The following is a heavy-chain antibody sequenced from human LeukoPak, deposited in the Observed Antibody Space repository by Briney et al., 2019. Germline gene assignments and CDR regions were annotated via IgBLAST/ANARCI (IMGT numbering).Heavy chain of an antibody. D-gene: IGHD3-9*01. J-gene: IGHJ3*02. Sequence: PSETLSLTCTVSGGSISSYYWSWIRQPPGKGLEWIGYIYYSGSTNYNPSLKSRVTISVDTSKNQFSLKLSSVTAVDTAVYYCARGRYDILTGYLAFDIWGQGTMVTVSS. CDR1: GGSISSYY. CDR3: ARGRYDILTGYLAFDI. V-gene: IGHV4-59*01. CDR2: IYYSGST.